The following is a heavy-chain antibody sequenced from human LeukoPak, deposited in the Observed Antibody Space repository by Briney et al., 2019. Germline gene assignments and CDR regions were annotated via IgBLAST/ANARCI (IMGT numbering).Heavy chain of an antibody. CDR3: AREYCSGGSCRFDY. V-gene: IGHV3-21*04. Sequence: GGSLRLSCAASGFTFSSYSMNWVRQAPGKGLEWVSSISSSSSYIYYADSVKGRFTVFSDNAQKSLYLQMNILSAQDKAGYSCAREYCSGGSCRFDYWGQGTLVTVSS. D-gene: IGHD2-15*01. CDR1: GFTFSSYS. J-gene: IGHJ4*02. CDR2: ISSSSSYI.